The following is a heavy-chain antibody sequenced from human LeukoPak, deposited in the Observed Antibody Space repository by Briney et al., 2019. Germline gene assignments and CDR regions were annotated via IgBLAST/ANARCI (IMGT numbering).Heavy chain of an antibody. J-gene: IGHJ4*02. Sequence: GGSLRHSCTHSGFTFSSYARRGVRQAPGKGLEWVSTMTGSGDLTYYADSVKSRVTISRDKTKNTQYMHKSRLRDEDTGLYYSASPASNYFYLSTRFDFWGQGTLVTVSS. D-gene: IGHD3-10*01. CDR3: ASPASNYFYLSTRFDF. V-gene: IGHV3-23*01. CDR1: GFTFSSYA. CDR2: MTGSGDLT.